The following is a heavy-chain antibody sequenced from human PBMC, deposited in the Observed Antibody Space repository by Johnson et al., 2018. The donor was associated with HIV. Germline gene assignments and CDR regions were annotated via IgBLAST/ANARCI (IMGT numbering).Heavy chain of an antibody. CDR2: ISYDGSNK. J-gene: IGHJ3*02. Sequence: QVQLVESGGGVVQPGRSLRLSCAASGFTLSSYAMHWVRQAPGKGLEWVALISYDGSNKYYTDSVKGRFTISRDNSKNTLHLQMNSPRAEDTAIYHCARVSDFGVVILGAFDIWGQGTTVTVSS. CDR3: ARVSDFGVVILGAFDI. V-gene: IGHV3-30-3*01. CDR1: GFTLSSYA. D-gene: IGHD3-3*01.